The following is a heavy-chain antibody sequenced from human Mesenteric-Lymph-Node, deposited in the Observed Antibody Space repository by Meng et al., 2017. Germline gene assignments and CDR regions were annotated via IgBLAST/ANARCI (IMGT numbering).Heavy chain of an antibody. J-gene: IGHJ4*02. Sequence: GQLPASAPGLVKPYQTLSLPCTVSGGSISSGGYYWSWIRQHPGKGLEWIGYIYYSGTTYYTSSLKSRVSISVDTSKNQFSLKLSSVTAADTAVYYCARHHHSPTFDYWGQGTLVTVSS. CDR3: ARHHHSPTFDY. CDR2: IYYSGTT. D-gene: IGHD1-14*01. CDR1: GGSISSGGYY. V-gene: IGHV4-31*03.